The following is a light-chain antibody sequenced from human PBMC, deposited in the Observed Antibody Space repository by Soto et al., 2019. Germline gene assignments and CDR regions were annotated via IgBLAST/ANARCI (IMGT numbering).Light chain of an antibody. CDR2: GGS. CDR3: QQYGTSPPLYT. Sequence: EIVLTQSPGTLSLSPGERATLSCRASQSVSSSYLAWYQQKPGQAPRLLIYGGSSMATGIPDRFSGSGSGTDFTLTISRLEPEDFAVYYCQQYGTSPPLYTFGQGTKLEIK. J-gene: IGKJ2*01. V-gene: IGKV3-20*01. CDR1: QSVSSSY.